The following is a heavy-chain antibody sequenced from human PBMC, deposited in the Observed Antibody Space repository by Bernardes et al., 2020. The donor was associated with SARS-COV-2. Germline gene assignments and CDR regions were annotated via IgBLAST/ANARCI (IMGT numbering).Heavy chain of an antibody. Sequence: GGSLRLSCAASGFTFRSYSMNWVRQAPGMGLEWVSYISTSSSTIYYADSVKGRFTVSRDNAKNSLYLQMNSLRAEDTAVYYCARDGGFGSSSALGLRYWYFDLWGRGTLVTVSS. CDR1: GFTFRSYS. CDR3: ARDGGFGSSSALGLRYWYFDL. CDR2: ISTSSSTI. J-gene: IGHJ2*01. V-gene: IGHV3-48*01. D-gene: IGHD6-6*01.